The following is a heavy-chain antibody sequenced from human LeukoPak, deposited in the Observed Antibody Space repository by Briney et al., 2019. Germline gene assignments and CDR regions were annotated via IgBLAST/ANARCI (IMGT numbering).Heavy chain of an antibody. J-gene: IGHJ4*02. CDR3: ARRSWWLTLVDEPFDY. V-gene: IGHV4-4*02. CDR1: GGSISSSNW. D-gene: IGHD2-15*01. CDR2: IHHSGST. Sequence: PSETLPLTCAVSGGSISSSNWWSWVRQSPGKGLEWIGEIHHSGSTNYNPSLKSRVTVLVDKSKNQFSLKLSSVTAADTAVYYCARRSWWLTLVDEPFDYWGQGTLVTVSS.